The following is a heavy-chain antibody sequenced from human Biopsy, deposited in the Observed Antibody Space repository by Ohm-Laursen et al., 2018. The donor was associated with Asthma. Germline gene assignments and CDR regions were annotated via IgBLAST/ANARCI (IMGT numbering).Heavy chain of an antibody. V-gene: IGHV2-5*02. CDR3: AHQYSSLRGWAFDP. D-gene: IGHD6-6*01. Sequence: PTQTLTLTCTFSGFSLSTSGVGVGWIRQPPGKALEWLALIYWDDDKRYSPSLKSRLTITKDTSKNQVVLTMTNMDPVDTDTYYCAHQYSSLRGWAFDPWGQGTLVTVSS. J-gene: IGHJ5*02. CDR2: IYWDDDK. CDR1: GFSLSTSGVG.